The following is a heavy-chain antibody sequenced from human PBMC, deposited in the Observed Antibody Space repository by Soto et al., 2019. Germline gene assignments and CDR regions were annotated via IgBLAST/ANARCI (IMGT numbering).Heavy chain of an antibody. D-gene: IGHD6-6*01. CDR2: IYPGDSDT. V-gene: IGHV5-51*01. J-gene: IGHJ5*02. Sequence: PGESLKISCKGYGYSFSNYWIGWVRQMPGKGLEWMGIIYPGDSDTRYSPSFQGKVTMSADKSTNTAYLQWSSLKASDSAMYFCGKSSATVAPRDNWFDPWGQGTLVTVSS. CDR1: GYSFSNYW. CDR3: GKSSATVAPRDNWFDP.